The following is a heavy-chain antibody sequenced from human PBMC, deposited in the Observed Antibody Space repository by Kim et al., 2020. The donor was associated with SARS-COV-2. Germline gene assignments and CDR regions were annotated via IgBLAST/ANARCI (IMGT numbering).Heavy chain of an antibody. V-gene: IGHV1-46*01. CDR3: ARDTGGGSCYLDY. D-gene: IGHD2-15*01. Sequence: YAQTLQGRVNMTRDTSTSTVYMELSSLRSEDAAVYYCARDTGGGSCYLDYWGQGTLVTVSS. J-gene: IGHJ4*02.